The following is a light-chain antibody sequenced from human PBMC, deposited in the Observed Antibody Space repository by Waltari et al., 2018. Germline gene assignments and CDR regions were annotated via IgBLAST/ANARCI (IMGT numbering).Light chain of an antibody. J-gene: IGLJ2*01. Sequence: SSDLTQDPAVSVALGQTVRITCHGDILRPYYGNWCRQKPGQPPELVIYGKNNRPSGIPDRFSASSSGNTASLIITGAQAEDEADYYCSSRELSGHVVFGGGTRLTVL. CDR1: ILRPYY. V-gene: IGLV3-19*01. CDR2: GKN. CDR3: SSRELSGHVV.